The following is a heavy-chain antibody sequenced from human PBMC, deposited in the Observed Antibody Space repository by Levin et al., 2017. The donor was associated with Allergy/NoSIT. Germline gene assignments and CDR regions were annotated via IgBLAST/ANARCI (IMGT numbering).Heavy chain of an antibody. CDR2: TYYRSKWYN. CDR3: ARDYRRGGYSSGTFDY. Sequence: SETLSLTCAISGASVSSNSAAWNWIRQSPSRGLEWLGRTYYRSKWYNDYAVSVKSRITINPDTSKNQFSLQLNSVTPEDTAVYYCARDYRRGGYSSGTFDYWGQGTLVTVSS. J-gene: IGHJ4*02. V-gene: IGHV6-1*01. CDR1: GASVSSNSAA. D-gene: IGHD6-19*01.